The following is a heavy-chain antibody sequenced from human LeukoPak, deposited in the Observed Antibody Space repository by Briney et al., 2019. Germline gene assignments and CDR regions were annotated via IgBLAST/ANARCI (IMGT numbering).Heavy chain of an antibody. CDR2: INHSGST. CDR1: GGSFSSYY. CDR3: ARGNLYYYDSSGYYFKFDY. D-gene: IGHD3-22*01. V-gene: IGHV4-34*01. Sequence: SETLSLTCAVYGGSFSSYYWSWIRQRPGKGLEWIGEINHSGSTNYNPSLRSRVTISVDTSKNQFSLKLSSVTAADTAVYYCARGNLYYYDSSGYYFKFDYWGQGTLVTVSS. J-gene: IGHJ4*02.